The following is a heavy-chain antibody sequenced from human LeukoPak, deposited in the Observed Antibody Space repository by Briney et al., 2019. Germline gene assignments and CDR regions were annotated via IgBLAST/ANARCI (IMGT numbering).Heavy chain of an antibody. J-gene: IGHJ3*02. D-gene: IGHD1-1*01. CDR2: ISSSSSYI. CDR1: GFTFSSYS. V-gene: IGHV3-21*01. Sequence: GGSLRLSCAASGFTFSSYSMNWVRQAPGKGLEWVSSISSSSSYIYYADSVKGRFTISRDNAKNSLYLQMNSLRAEDTAVYYCAREGGNWNDAFDIWGQGTMVTVSS. CDR3: AREGGNWNDAFDI.